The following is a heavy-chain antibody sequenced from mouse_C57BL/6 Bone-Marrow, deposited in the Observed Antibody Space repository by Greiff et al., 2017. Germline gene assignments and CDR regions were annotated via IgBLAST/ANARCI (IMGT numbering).Heavy chain of an antibody. V-gene: IGHV1-74*01. D-gene: IGHD4-1*01. CDR3: GLNWVVAY. CDR1: GYTFTSYW. J-gene: IGHJ3*01. CDR2: IHPSDSDT. Sequence: QVQLQQPGAELVKPGASVKVSCKASGYTFTSYWMHWVKQRPGQGLEWIGRIHPSDSDTNYNQKFKGKATLTVDKSSSTAYMQLSSLAAEDSAVDYWGLNWVVAYWGQGTLVTVSA.